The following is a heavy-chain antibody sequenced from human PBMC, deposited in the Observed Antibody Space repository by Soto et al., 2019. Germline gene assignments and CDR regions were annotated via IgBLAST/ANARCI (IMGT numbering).Heavy chain of an antibody. CDR2: ISGSGNYT. V-gene: IGHV3-21*01. J-gene: IGHJ4*02. CDR1: GFTFSSYS. Sequence: LRLSCSASGFTFSSYSMNWVRQAPVKGLEWVSSISGSGNYTHYADFLRGRFTISRDNAKTSLYLQMNSLRAEDTAVYYCAREGINNYNEYYFDSWGQGTVVTVSS. CDR3: AREGINNYNEYYFDS. D-gene: IGHD4-4*01.